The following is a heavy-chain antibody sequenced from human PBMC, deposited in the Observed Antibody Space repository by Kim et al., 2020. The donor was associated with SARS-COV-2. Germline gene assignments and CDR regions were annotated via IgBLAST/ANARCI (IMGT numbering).Heavy chain of an antibody. CDR3: ARTVTYYYDSSGAFDI. V-gene: IGHV3-21*01. Sequence: GGSLRLSCAASGFTFSSYSMNWVRQAPGKGLEWVSSISSSSSYIYYADSVKGRFTISRDNAKNSLYLQMNSLRAEDTAVYYCARTVTYYYDSSGAFDIWGQGTMVTVSS. D-gene: IGHD3-22*01. CDR2: ISSSSSYI. CDR1: GFTFSSYS. J-gene: IGHJ3*02.